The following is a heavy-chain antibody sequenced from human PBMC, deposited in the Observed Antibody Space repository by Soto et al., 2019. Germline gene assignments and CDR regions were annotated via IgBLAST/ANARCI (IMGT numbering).Heavy chain of an antibody. Sequence: SGGSLRLSCAASGFTFSSYGMHWVRQAPGKGLEWVAVIWYDGSNKYYADSVKGRFTISRDNSKNTLYLQMNSLRAEDTAVYYCARDQGTYYYDSSGYSLDYWGQGTLVTVSS. CDR2: IWYDGSNK. CDR1: GFTFSSYG. D-gene: IGHD3-22*01. V-gene: IGHV3-33*01. CDR3: ARDQGTYYYDSSGYSLDY. J-gene: IGHJ4*02.